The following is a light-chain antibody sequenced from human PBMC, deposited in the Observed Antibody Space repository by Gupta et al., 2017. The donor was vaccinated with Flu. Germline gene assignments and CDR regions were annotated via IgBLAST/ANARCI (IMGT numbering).Light chain of an antibody. Sequence: DIQLTQSPSSLSASVGDRITITCRASESVSSYFNWYQQKPGKAPKVLIYEATTLQSGVPSRFSGGGSGTDFTLTITSLQPEDFATYYCQQSYTFPPSFTFGGGTKVEIK. V-gene: IGKV1-39*01. CDR3: QQSYTFPPSFT. CDR2: EAT. CDR1: ESVSSY. J-gene: IGKJ4*01.